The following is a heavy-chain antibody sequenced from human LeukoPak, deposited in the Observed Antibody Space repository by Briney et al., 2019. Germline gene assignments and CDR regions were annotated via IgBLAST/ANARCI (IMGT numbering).Heavy chain of an antibody. CDR2: INPSGGSS. CDR1: GYTFTSYY. D-gene: IGHD2-15*01. CDR3: ARWRGGSVWFDP. J-gene: IGHJ5*02. V-gene: IGHV1-46*01. Sequence: SVKVSCKASGYTFTSYYIHWVRQAPGQGLEWMGIINPSGGSSTYAQKFHARVTMTRDTSTSTVYMELSSLRSEDTAVYFCARWRGGSVWFDPWGQGTLVTVSS.